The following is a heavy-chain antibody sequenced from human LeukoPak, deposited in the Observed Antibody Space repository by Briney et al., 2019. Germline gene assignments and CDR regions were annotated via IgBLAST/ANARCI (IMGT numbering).Heavy chain of an antibody. CDR2: MNPNSGNT. V-gene: IGHV1-8*03. J-gene: IGHJ6*03. CDR1: GYTFTSYD. CDR3: ARAYSGRWLQLLSGYYYYYMDV. Sequence: ASVKVSCKASGYTFTSYDINWVRQATGQGLEWMGWMNPNSGNTGYAQKFQGRVTITRNTSISTAYMELSSLRSEDTAVYYCARAYSGRWLQLLSGYYYYYMDVWGKGTTVTVSS. D-gene: IGHD5-24*01.